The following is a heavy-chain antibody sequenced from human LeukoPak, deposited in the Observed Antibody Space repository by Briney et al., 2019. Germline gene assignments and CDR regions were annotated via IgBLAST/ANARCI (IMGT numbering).Heavy chain of an antibody. CDR3: AKLHNLNCDY. V-gene: IGHV3-23*01. CDR1: GFTFRDYA. CDR2: ISGSCCTT. D-gene: IGHD1-14*01. Sequence: GGSLRLSCAASGFTFRDYAMSGVGQAQGRGLEWVSTISGSCCTTSYAASVKGRFTISRDNSKNTLYLQMNRLRPEDTAVYYCAKLHNLNCDYWGLGTLATVSS. J-gene: IGHJ4*02.